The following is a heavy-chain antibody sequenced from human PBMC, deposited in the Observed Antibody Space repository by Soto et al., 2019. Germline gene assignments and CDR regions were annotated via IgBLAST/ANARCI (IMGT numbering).Heavy chain of an antibody. CDR2: IYWDDDK. D-gene: IGHD6-6*01. J-gene: IGHJ6*03. CDR1: GFSLSTSGVG. V-gene: IGHV2-5*02. CDR3: AHSLGIAARWGDYYYYYMDV. Sequence: SGPTLVKPTQTLTLTCTFSGFSLSTSGVGVGWIRQPPGKALEWLALIYWDDDKRYSPSLKSRLTITKDTSKNQVVLTMTNMDPVDTATYYCAHSLGIAARWGDYYYYYMDVWGKGTTVTVSS.